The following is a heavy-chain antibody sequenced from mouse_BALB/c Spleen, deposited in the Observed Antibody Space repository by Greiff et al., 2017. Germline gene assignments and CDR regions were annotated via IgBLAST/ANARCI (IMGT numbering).Heavy chain of an antibody. CDR2: IDPSDSET. J-gene: IGHJ4*01. CDR3: ARLRLIGYAMDY. D-gene: IGHD1-1*01. CDR1: GYTFTSYW. V-gene: IGHV1-69*02. Sequence: QVQLQQPGAELVKPGAPVKLSCKASGYTFTSYWMNWVKQRPGRGLEWIGRIDPSDSETHYNQKFKDKATLTVDKSSSTAYIQLSSLTSEDSAVYYCARLRLIGYAMDYWGQGTSVTVSS.